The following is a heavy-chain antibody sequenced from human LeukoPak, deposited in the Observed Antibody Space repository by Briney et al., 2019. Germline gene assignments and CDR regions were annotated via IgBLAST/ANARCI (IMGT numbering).Heavy chain of an antibody. J-gene: IGHJ4*02. Sequence: ASVKVSCKASEGTFSSYAISWVRQAPGQGLEWMGWINTNTGNPTYARGFTGRFVFSLDTSVSTAYLQISSLKAEDTAVYYCARDTGDYSSGYYFDYWGQGTLVTVSS. CDR2: INTNTGNP. D-gene: IGHD7-27*01. V-gene: IGHV7-4-1*02. CDR1: EGTFSSYA. CDR3: ARDTGDYSSGYYFDY.